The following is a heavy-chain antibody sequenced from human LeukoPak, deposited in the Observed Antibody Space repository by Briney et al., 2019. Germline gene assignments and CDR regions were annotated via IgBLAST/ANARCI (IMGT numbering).Heavy chain of an antibody. Sequence: PGGSLRLSCAASRFTLSTYWMSWVRQAPGKGLEWVGNIKPDGSEKYYVDSLKGRFIISRDNAKNSLYLQMNSLRAEDMAVYYCAKYFYDGSGTHYFDYWGQGTPVTVSS. J-gene: IGHJ4*02. CDR3: AKYFYDGSGTHYFDY. D-gene: IGHD3-22*01. V-gene: IGHV3-7*01. CDR2: IKPDGSEK. CDR1: RFTLSTYW.